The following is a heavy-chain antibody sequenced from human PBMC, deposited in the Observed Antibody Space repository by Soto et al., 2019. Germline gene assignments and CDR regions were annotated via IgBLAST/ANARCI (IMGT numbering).Heavy chain of an antibody. D-gene: IGHD3-16*01. CDR2: IWYDGSNK. CDR1: GFTFSSYG. CDR3: ATDFGAIYAFDI. J-gene: IGHJ3*02. Sequence: QVQLVESGGGVVQPGRSLRLSCAASGFTFSSYGMHWVRQAPGKGLEWVAVIWYDGSNKYYADTVKGRFTSSRDNSKNTLYLQMNSLRAEDTAVYYCATDFGAIYAFDIWGQGTMVTVSS. V-gene: IGHV3-33*01.